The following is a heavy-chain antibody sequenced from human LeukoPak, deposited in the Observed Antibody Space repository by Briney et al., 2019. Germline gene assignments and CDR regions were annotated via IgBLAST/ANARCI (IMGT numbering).Heavy chain of an antibody. J-gene: IGHJ4*02. Sequence: GSLRLSCAASGFTVSSNYMTWVRQPPGKGLEWIGSIYYSGSTYYNPSLKSRVTISVDTSKNQFSLKVSSVTAADTAVYYCARGTQWGTLRWLSPIFDYWGQGALVTVSS. V-gene: IGHV4-59*02. CDR2: IYYSGST. CDR1: GFTVSSNY. CDR3: ARGTQWGTLRWLSPIFDY. D-gene: IGHD5-24*01.